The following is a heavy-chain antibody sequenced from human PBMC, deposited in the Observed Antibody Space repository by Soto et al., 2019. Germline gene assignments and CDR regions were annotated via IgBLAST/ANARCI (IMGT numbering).Heavy chain of an antibody. Sequence: PSETLSLTCTVSGGSMISYYWSWIRQPPGKGLEWIGYIYYSGSTNYNPSLKSRVTISVDTSKNQFSLKLSSVTAADTAVYYCARDGYDSSGYHNWFDPWGQGTLVTVSS. CDR3: ARDGYDSSGYHNWFDP. V-gene: IGHV4-59*01. J-gene: IGHJ5*02. CDR2: IYYSGST. CDR1: GGSMISYY. D-gene: IGHD3-22*01.